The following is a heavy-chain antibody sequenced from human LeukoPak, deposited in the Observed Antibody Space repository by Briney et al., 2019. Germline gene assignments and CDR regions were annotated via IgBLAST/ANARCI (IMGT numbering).Heavy chain of an antibody. J-gene: IGHJ4*02. CDR1: GYTFTGYY. D-gene: IGHD1-1*01. Sequence: GASVKVSCKASGYTFTGYYMHWVRQAPGQGLEWMGWINPNSGGTNYAQKFQERVTINRDMSTSTAYMELSSLRSEDTAVYYCATDDVTTGTKTALGYWGQGTLVTVSS. V-gene: IGHV1-2*02. CDR3: ATDDVTTGTKTALGY. CDR2: INPNSGGT.